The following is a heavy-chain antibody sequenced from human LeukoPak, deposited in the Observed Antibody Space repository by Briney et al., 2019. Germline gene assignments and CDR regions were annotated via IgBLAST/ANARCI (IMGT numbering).Heavy chain of an antibody. CDR2: ISAYSGHI. V-gene: IGHV1-18*01. J-gene: IGHJ4*02. Sequence: ASVKVSCKAFGYTFATYGINWVRQAPGEGLEWMGWISAYSGHINYAQKFQGRVTMTTDTSTSTAYMELRSLRSDDTAVYYCARDREAAAGGIDYWGQGTLVTVSS. CDR3: ARDREAAAGGIDY. D-gene: IGHD6-13*01. CDR1: GYTFATYG.